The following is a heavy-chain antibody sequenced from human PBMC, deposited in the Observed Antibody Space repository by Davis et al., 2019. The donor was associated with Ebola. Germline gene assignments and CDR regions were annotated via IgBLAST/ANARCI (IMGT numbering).Heavy chain of an antibody. CDR2: IWYDGSNK. CDR1: GFTFRNYA. D-gene: IGHD2-15*01. V-gene: IGHV3-33*06. J-gene: IGHJ6*02. Sequence: PGGSLRLSCAASGFTFRNYAMHWVRQAPGKGLEWVAVIWYDGSNKYYADSVKGRFTISRDNSKNTLYLQMNSLRAEDTAVYYCAKDADCSGGSCYSNGMDVWGQGTTVTVSS. CDR3: AKDADCSGGSCYSNGMDV.